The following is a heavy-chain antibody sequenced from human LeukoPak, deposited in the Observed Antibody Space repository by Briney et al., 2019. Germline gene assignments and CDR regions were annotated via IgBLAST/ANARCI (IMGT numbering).Heavy chain of an antibody. D-gene: IGHD6-13*01. CDR3: ARGVTGIYYYYYMDV. CDR2: INPNSGDT. J-gene: IGHJ6*03. Sequence: ASVKVSCKASGYTFTGYYMHWVRQAPGRGLEWMGWINPNSGDTNYAQKFQDRVTMTRDTSISTAYMELSRLRSDDTAVYYCARGVTGIYYYYYMDVWGKGTTVTVSS. V-gene: IGHV1-2*02. CDR1: GYTFTGYY.